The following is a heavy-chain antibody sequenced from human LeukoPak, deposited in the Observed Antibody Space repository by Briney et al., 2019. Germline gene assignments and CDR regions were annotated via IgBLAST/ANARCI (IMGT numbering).Heavy chain of an antibody. Sequence: ASVKVSCKASGYTFTSYGISWVRQAPGQGLEWMGWISAYNGNTNYAQKLQGRVTMTTDTSTSTAYMELRSLRSDDTAVYYCARDAPDYYGSGSSHYWGRGTLVTVSS. CDR3: ARDAPDYYGSGSSHY. CDR1: GYTFTSYG. CDR2: ISAYNGNT. D-gene: IGHD3-10*01. V-gene: IGHV1-18*01. J-gene: IGHJ4*02.